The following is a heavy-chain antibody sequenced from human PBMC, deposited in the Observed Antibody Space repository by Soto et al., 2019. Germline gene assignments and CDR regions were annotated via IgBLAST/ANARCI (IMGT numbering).Heavy chain of an antibody. CDR2: IWYDGSNK. J-gene: IGHJ3*02. V-gene: IGHV3-33*01. D-gene: IGHD2-2*03. CDR1: GFTFSSYG. CDR3: ERALDVGYCSRTSCYTNAFDI. Sequence: QVQLVESGGGVVQPGRSLRLSCAASGFTFSSYGMHWVRQAPGKGLEWVAVIWYDGSNKYYADSVKRRFTISRDNSKNALYLQMNSLRAEDTAVYYCERALDVGYCSRTSCYTNAFDIWGQETMVTVSS.